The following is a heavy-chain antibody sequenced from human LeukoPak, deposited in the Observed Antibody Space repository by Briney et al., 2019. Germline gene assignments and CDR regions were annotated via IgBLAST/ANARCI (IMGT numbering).Heavy chain of an antibody. D-gene: IGHD5-18*01. CDR2: IWYDGSNK. CDR3: ARVGDGYSYGKPFFDY. Sequence: GGSLRLSCAASGFTFSSYGMHWVRQAPGKGLEWVAVIWYDGSNKYYADSVKGRFTISRDNSKNTLYLQMNSLRAEDTAVYYCARVGDGYSYGKPFFDYWGQGTLVTVSS. CDR1: GFTFSSYG. V-gene: IGHV3-33*01. J-gene: IGHJ4*02.